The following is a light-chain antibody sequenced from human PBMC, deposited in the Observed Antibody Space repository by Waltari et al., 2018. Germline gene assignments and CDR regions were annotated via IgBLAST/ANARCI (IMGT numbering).Light chain of an antibody. CDR1: QGIRGN. J-gene: IGKJ4*01. V-gene: IGKV1-13*02. CDR2: AAS. CDR3: QQFYSYPLT. Sequence: AIQLTQSPSSLSASIRDRVTMTCRASQGIRGNVTCDQQKAGRAPKLLIYAASSLESGVPSRFSGSGSGTDFTLTISSLQPEDFATYYCQQFYSYPLTFGGGTKVEIK.